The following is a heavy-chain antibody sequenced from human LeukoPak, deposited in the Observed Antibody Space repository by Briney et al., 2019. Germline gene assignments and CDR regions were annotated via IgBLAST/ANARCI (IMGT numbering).Heavy chain of an antibody. CDR3: ARGGPDLTHYYYYYMDV. Sequence: SVKVSCKASGGTFSSYAISWVRQAPGQGLEWMGGIIPIFGTANYAQKFQGRVTITTDESTSTAYMELSSLRSEDTAVYYCARGGPDLTHYYYYYMDVWGKGTTVTVFS. V-gene: IGHV1-69*05. CDR2: IIPIFGTA. CDR1: GGTFSSYA. J-gene: IGHJ6*03.